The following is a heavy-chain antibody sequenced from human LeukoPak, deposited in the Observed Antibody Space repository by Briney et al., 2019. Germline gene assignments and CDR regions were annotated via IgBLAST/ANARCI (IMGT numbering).Heavy chain of an antibody. D-gene: IGHD4-17*01. Sequence: GGSLRLSCAASGFSFSSYTLTWVRQAPGKGLDWVSSISDRSTYIYYADSVKGRFTISRDNPKNSLSLQMNSLRAEDTAVYYCAREMTTVTTTTDYWGQGTLVTVSS. CDR1: GFSFSSYT. CDR2: ISDRSTYI. CDR3: AREMTTVTTTTDY. V-gene: IGHV3-21*01. J-gene: IGHJ4*02.